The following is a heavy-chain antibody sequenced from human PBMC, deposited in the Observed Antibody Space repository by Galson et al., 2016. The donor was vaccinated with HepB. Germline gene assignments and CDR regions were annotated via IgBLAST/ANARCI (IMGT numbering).Heavy chain of an antibody. CDR2: IFYSGYT. Sequence: SETLSLTCTVSGGSISTTSYYWGWIRQPPGKGLEWLGTIFYSGYTYYKPSLKSRVTVSVDTSKNQFSLKLNSVTAADTAVYYCARHGALEEGWFDPWGQGTLVTVSS. CDR1: GGSISTTSYY. J-gene: IGHJ5*02. D-gene: IGHD1-26*01. CDR3: ARHGALEEGWFDP. V-gene: IGHV4-39*01.